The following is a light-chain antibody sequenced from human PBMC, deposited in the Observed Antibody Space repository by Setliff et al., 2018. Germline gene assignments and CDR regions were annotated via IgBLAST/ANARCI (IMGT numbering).Light chain of an antibody. J-gene: IGLJ1*01. Sequence: QSALTQPASVSGSPGQPITISCTGTSSDVGGYNYVSWYQQHPGKAPKLMIYDVSKRPSGVSNRFSGSKSGNTASLTISGLQAEDEADYYCSSYTSSSTDVFGTGTKGTVL. V-gene: IGLV2-14*01. CDR3: SSYTSSSTDV. CDR2: DVS. CDR1: SSDVGGYNY.